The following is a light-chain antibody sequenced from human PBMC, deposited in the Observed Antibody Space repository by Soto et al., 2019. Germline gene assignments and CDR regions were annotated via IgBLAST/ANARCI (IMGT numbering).Light chain of an antibody. V-gene: IGKV2D-29*01. CDR3: MQRHQLPSN. J-gene: IGKJ2*01. CDR2: DVS. Sequence: EIVLTQTPLSLSVTPGQPASLSCKSSQSLLQTLNWCPKRPGQPPYLMISDVSNRLSGVPDRFGGSGSGTDFTLNISRVEPEDFGVYYCMQRHQLPSNFGQGTKREIK. CDR1: QSLLQT.